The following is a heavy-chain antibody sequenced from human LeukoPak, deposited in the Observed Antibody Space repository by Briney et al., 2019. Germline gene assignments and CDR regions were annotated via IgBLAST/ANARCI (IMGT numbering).Heavy chain of an antibody. D-gene: IGHD5-18*01. CDR1: GYTFTSYY. CDR2: INPSGGST. J-gene: IGHJ6*02. Sequence: GASVKVSCKASGYTFTSYYMHWVRQAPGQGLEWMGIINPSGGSTSYAQKFQGRVTMTRDTSTSTVYMELSSLRSEDTAVYYRARSQGGYSYGSTYYYGMDVWGQGTTVTVSS. CDR3: ARSQGGYSYGSTYYYGMDV. V-gene: IGHV1-46*01.